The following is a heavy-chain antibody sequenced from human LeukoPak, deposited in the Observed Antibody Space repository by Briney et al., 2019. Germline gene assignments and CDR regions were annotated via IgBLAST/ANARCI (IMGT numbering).Heavy chain of an antibody. J-gene: IGHJ6*02. CDR2: SGNKAKSYTT. Sequence: PGGSLRLSCAASGFTFSDHYMDWVRQAPGKGLEWVGRSGNKAKSYTTQYAASVTGRFTISRDESKNSLYLQMNSLKTEDTAVYYCTYDSYYYYGMDVWGQGTTVTVSS. V-gene: IGHV3-72*01. CDR3: TYDSYYYYGMDV. CDR1: GFTFSDHY.